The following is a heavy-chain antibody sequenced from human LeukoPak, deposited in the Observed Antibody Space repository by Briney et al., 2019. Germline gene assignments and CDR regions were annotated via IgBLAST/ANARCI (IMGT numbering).Heavy chain of an antibody. V-gene: IGHV3-7*04. CDR1: AFSFSSNW. CDR2: IKEDGSET. J-gene: IGHJ4*02. CDR3: ARDLHPRYYLPDY. D-gene: IGHD1-26*01. Sequence: AGSLRLSCVASAFSFSSNWMSWVRQAPGKGLEWVASIKEDGSETYYVDSVKGRFTISRDNAKNSLYLQMNSLRAEDTAVYYCARDLHPRYYLPDYWGQGTLVTVSS.